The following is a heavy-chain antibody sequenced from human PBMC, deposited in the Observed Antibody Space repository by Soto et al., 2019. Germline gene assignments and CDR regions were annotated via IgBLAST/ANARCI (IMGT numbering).Heavy chain of an antibody. Sequence: PSETLSLTCTVSGGSISSGDYYWSWIRQPPGKGLEWIGYIYYSGSTYYNPSLKSRVTISVDTSKNQFSLKLSSVTAADTAVYYCARVTSVAGTRWFDPWGQGTLVTVSS. CDR1: GGSISSGDYY. D-gene: IGHD6-19*01. J-gene: IGHJ5*02. CDR2: IYYSGST. V-gene: IGHV4-30-4*02. CDR3: ARVTSVAGTRWFDP.